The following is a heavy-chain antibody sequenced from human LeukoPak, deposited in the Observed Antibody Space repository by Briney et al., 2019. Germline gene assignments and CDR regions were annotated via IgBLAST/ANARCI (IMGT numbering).Heavy chain of an antibody. D-gene: IGHD5-12*01. CDR2: IRYDGSDS. V-gene: IGHV3-30*02. CDR1: GSTFGDYA. CDR3: ANLKSGYDSGWDGYGFDY. Sequence: GGSLRLSCSAFGSTFGDYAFHWVRQAPGKGLEWLAFIRYDGSDSYYADSVKGRFTISRDNAKNSLYLQMNSLRAEDTAVYYCANLKSGYDSGWDGYGFDYWGQGTLVTVSS. J-gene: IGHJ4*02.